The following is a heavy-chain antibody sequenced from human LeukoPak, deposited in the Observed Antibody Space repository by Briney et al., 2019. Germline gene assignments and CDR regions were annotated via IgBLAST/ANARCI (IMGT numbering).Heavy chain of an antibody. Sequence: SETLSLTCTVSGGSISSGGYYWSWIRQHPGKGLEWIGYIYYSGSTYYNPSLKSRVTISVDTSKNQFSLKLSSVTAADTAVYYCAREPTMVRGVIITSPYGMDVCGQGTTVTVSS. CDR3: AREPTMVRGVIITSPYGMDV. J-gene: IGHJ6*02. V-gene: IGHV4-31*03. D-gene: IGHD3-10*01. CDR1: GGSISSGGYY. CDR2: IYYSGST.